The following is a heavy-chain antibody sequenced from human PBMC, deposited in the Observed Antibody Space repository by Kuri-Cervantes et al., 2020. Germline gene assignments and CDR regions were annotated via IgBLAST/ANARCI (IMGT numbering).Heavy chain of an antibody. V-gene: IGHV1-58*02. Sequence: SVKVSCKASGFTFTSSAMQWVRQARGQRLEWIGWIVVGSGNTNYAQKFQERVTITKDMSTSTAYMELSSLRSEDTAVYYCAREGIAVAGHGGYDYWGQGTLVTVSS. CDR3: AREGIAVAGHGGYDY. J-gene: IGHJ4*02. CDR2: IVVGSGNT. CDR1: GFTFTSSA. D-gene: IGHD6-19*01.